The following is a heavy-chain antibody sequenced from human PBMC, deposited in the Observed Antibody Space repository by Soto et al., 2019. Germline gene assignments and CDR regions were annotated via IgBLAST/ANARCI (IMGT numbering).Heavy chain of an antibody. CDR1: GASMSSGCYY. CDR2: IYYSGST. Sequence: QVQLQESGPGLVKPSQTLSLTCTVSGASMSSGCYYWTWIRQSPGKGLEWIGYIYYSGSTYYNPSLESRVAISLDTSRSQFSLTLHSVTAADTAIYYCARDRHNNFFDPWGQGTLVTVSS. J-gene: IGHJ5*02. CDR3: ARDRHNNFFDP. D-gene: IGHD6-6*01. V-gene: IGHV4-31*03.